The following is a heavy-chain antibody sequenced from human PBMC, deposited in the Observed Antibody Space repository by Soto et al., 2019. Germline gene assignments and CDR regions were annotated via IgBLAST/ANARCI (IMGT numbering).Heavy chain of an antibody. V-gene: IGHV4-61*01. CDR1: GASVSSGNYY. D-gene: IGHD5-12*01. J-gene: IGHJ6*02. Sequence: QVQLQESGPGLVKPSETLSLTCTVSGASVSSGNYYWSWIRQPPGKGLEWIGYIYYSGSTRYNPSLKSRVTISVDTSRNQFSLKRSSVTAADAAVYYCAREGKAMATINYYFGMDVWGQGTTVTVSS. CDR2: IYYSGST. CDR3: AREGKAMATINYYFGMDV.